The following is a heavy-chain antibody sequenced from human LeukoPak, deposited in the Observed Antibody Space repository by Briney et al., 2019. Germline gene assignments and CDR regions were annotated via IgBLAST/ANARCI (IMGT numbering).Heavy chain of an antibody. CDR3: ARDRRLPSPHYYYYMDV. CDR2: IHYSGST. Sequence: PSETLSLTCTVSGGSLCSNSYYWGWIRQPPGTGLEWIGRIHYSGSTNYNPSLKSRATISMDTSKNQFSLKLTSVTAADTAMYYCARDRRLPSPHYYYYMDVWGKGTTVTVSS. J-gene: IGHJ6*03. D-gene: IGHD5-18*01. V-gene: IGHV4-39*07. CDR1: GGSLCSNSYY.